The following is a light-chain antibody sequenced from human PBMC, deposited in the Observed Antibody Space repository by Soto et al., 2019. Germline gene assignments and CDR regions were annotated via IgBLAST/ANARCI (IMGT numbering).Light chain of an antibody. Sequence: EIVLTQSPATLSLSPGERATLSCRASQSVRSYLAWYQQKPGQAPRLLIYDASNRATDIPARFSGSGSGTDFTLTICSLDPEDSAVYYCHQRSKWPLTVGGGTKVDSK. CDR2: DAS. CDR1: QSVRSY. CDR3: HQRSKWPLT. V-gene: IGKV3-11*01. J-gene: IGKJ4*01.